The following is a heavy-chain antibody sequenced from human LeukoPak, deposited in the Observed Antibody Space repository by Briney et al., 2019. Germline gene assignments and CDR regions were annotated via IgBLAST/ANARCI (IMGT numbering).Heavy chain of an antibody. Sequence: ASVKVSCKASGYTFTSYVISWVRQAPGQGLEWMGWISAYNGNTNYAQKLQGRVTMTTDTSTSTAYMELRSLRSDDTAVYYCARDTVVVPAAKWQGNYYGMDVWGQGTTVTVSS. CDR2: ISAYNGNT. D-gene: IGHD2-2*01. CDR3: ARDTVVVPAAKWQGNYYGMDV. J-gene: IGHJ6*02. CDR1: GYTFTSYV. V-gene: IGHV1-18*01.